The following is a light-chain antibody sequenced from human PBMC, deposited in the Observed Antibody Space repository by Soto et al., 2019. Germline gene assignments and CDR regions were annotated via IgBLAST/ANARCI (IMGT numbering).Light chain of an antibody. CDR1: SSNIGYNG. CDR3: AAWYDSLNGPV. Sequence: QPVLTQPPSVSEAPGQRVTISCSGSSSNIGYNGVTWYQQLPGKAPKLLIYYDDLLPSGVSDRFSGSKSGTSASLAIRGLQSEDEADYYCAAWYDSLNGPVFGGGTKLTVL. V-gene: IGLV1-36*01. CDR2: YDD. J-gene: IGLJ2*01.